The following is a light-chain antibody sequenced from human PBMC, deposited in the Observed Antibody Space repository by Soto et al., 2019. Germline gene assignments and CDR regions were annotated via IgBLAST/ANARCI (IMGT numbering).Light chain of an antibody. CDR3: QQSYSTPYT. CDR2: AAS. V-gene: IGKV1-39*01. J-gene: IGKJ2*01. CDR1: QSISIY. Sequence: DIQMTQSPSSLSASVGDRVTITCRASQSISIYLNWYQQRPGKAPKLLIYAASSLQGGVPSRFSGSGSGTDFTLTSSSLQPGDFAIYYCQQSYSTPYTFGQGTKLEIK.